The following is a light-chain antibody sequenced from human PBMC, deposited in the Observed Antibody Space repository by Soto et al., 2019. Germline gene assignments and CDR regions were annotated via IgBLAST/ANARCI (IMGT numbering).Light chain of an antibody. CDR1: QSVSSY. CDR3: QQRSNWTPYT. V-gene: IGKV3-11*01. CDR2: DAS. J-gene: IGKJ2*01. Sequence: EIVLTQSPATLSSSPGERATLSCRASQSVSSYLAWYQQKPGQAPRLLIYDASNWATGIPARFSGSGSGTDFTLPISSLEPQDFAAYYCQQRSNWTPYTFGQGTKLEIK.